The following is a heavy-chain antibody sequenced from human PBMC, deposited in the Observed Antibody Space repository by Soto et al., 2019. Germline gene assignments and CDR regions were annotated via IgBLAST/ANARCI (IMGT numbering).Heavy chain of an antibody. Sequence: SETLSLTCAVYVGSFSDYYWTWIRQPPGKGLEWIGEITHSGTTNYNSSLKSRVTLSVDTSMNQFSLKLSSVTAADTAVYYCARGQTLYNYFDSWGQGTLVTVSS. J-gene: IGHJ5*01. CDR1: VGSFSDYY. CDR2: ITHSGTT. CDR3: ARGQTLYNYFDS. V-gene: IGHV4-34*01.